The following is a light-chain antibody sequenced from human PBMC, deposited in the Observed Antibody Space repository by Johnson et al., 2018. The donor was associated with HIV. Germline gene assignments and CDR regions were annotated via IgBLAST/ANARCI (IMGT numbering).Light chain of an antibody. J-gene: IGLJ1*01. CDR1: SSNIGNNF. V-gene: IGLV1-51*01. CDR2: DNN. CDR3: GTWVSSRRAYV. Sequence: QSVLTQPPSVSAAPGQKVTISCSGSSSNIGNNFISWYQQLPGSAPKLLIYDNNQRPSGLPDRFSGSKSGTSATLGITGLQTGDEADYSCGTWVSSRRAYVCGTGTEVTVL.